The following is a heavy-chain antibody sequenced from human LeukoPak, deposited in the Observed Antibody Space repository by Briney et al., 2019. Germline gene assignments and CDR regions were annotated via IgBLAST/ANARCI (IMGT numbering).Heavy chain of an antibody. J-gene: IGHJ6*03. CDR1: GGTFSSYA. CDR2: IIPIFGTA. D-gene: IGHD7-27*01. V-gene: IGHV1-69*01. CDR3: ARGLLTRAERPRYYYYMDV. Sequence: ASVKVSCKASGGTFSSYAISWVRQAPGQGPEWMGGIIPIFGTANYAQKFQGRVTITADESTSTAYMELSSLRSEDTAVYYCARGLLTRAERPRYYYYMDVWGKGTTVTVSS.